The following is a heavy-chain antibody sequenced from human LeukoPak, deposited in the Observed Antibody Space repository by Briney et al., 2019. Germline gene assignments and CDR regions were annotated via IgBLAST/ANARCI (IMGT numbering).Heavy chain of an antibody. CDR2: IRGYNGQT. CDR1: GFNFGNND. V-gene: IGHV3-23*01. Sequence: PGGPLRLSCAASGFNFGNNDMNRVRQTLGKGLEWVSGIRGYNGQTNYADSVKGRFTISRDKSVDTVYLQMNGLKTEDTAVYYCAKNITMMVFWGQGTLVTVSS. J-gene: IGHJ4*02. D-gene: IGHD3-22*01. CDR3: AKNITMMVF.